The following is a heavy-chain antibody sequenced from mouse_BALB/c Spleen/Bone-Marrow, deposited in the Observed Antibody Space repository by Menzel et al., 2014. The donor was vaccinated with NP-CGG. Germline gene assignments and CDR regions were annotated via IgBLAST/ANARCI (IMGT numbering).Heavy chain of an antibody. CDR1: GFNIKDTY. J-gene: IGHJ2*01. V-gene: IGHV14-3*02. CDR3: ATSVYGYYFDY. Sequence: EVQLQQSGAELVKPGASVKLSCTASGFNIKDTYMHWVKQRPEQGLEWIGRIDPANVNTKYDPKFQGKATITADTSSNSAQLKIRRLKSEAADVYSCATSVYGYYFDYWGQGTTLTVSS. CDR2: IDPANVNT. D-gene: IGHD1-1*01.